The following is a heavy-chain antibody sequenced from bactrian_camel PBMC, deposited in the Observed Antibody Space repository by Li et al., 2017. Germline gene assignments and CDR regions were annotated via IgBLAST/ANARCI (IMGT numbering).Heavy chain of an antibody. J-gene: IGHJ6*01. CDR2: IVTSRGTT. D-gene: IGHD2*01. Sequence: VQLVESGGGLVQSGGSLRLSRATSRYTYTNYCFGWFRQAPGKERGGVAAIVTSRGTTNYADSVKGRFTISQDNAKTTVYLQMNSLKPEDTATYWCAARAYPHPKACGGSWDRARSYFTSWGQGTQVTVS. V-gene: IGHV3S40*01. CDR1: RYTYTNYC. CDR3: AARAYPHPKACGGSWDRARSYFTS.